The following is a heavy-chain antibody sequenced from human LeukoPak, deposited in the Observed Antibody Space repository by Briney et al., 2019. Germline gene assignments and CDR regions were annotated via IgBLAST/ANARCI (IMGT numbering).Heavy chain of an antibody. J-gene: IGHJ4*02. CDR1: GFTFSSYW. D-gene: IGHD2-2*01. V-gene: IGHV3-74*01. CDR2: INSDGSST. Sequence: PGGSLRLSCAASGFTFSSYWIHWVRQAPGKGLVWVSRINSDGSSTSYADSVKGRFTISRDNAKNTLYLQMNSLRAEDTAVYYCARAQYQLLIDYWGQGTLVTVSS. CDR3: ARAQYQLLIDY.